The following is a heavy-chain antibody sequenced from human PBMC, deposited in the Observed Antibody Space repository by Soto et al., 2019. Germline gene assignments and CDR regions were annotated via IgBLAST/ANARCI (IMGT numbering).Heavy chain of an antibody. CDR3: VRESGGWHFDY. D-gene: IGHD6-19*01. J-gene: IGHJ4*02. CDR1: GGSMSTYY. CDR2: IYTSGFT. Sequence: SETLSLTCTVSGGSMSTYYWSWIRQPAGKGLEWIGRIYTSGFTTYNLSLKSRLAMSVDTSKNQLSLRLSAVTAADTAVYYCVRESGGWHFDYWGQGLLVTVYS. V-gene: IGHV4-4*07.